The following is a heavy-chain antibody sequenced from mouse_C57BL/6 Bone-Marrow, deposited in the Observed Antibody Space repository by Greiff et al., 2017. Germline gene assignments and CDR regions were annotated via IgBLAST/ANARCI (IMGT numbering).Heavy chain of an antibody. J-gene: IGHJ3*01. Sequence: EVKLVGSGGGLVQPGGSMKLSCVASGFTFSNYWMNWVRQSPEKGLEWVAQIRLKSDNYATHYAESVKGRFTISRDDSKSSVYLQMNNLRAEDTGIYYGTGRLLRSSWFAYWGQGTLVTVSA. CDR1: GFTFSNYW. V-gene: IGHV6-3*01. D-gene: IGHD1-1*01. CDR2: IRLKSDNYAT. CDR3: TGRLLRSSWFAY.